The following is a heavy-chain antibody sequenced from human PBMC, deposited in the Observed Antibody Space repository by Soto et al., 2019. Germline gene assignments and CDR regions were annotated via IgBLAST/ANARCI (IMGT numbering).Heavy chain of an antibody. CDR3: ARLGYCSSTSGYYYYYYGMDV. V-gene: IGHV3-9*01. CDR1: GFTFDDYA. D-gene: IGHD2-2*01. CDR2: ISWNSGSI. Sequence: QPVGSPRLSCAASGFTFDDYAMHWVRQAPGKGLEWVSGISWNSGSIGYADSVKGRFTISRDNAKNSLYLQMNSLRAEDTALYYCARLGYCSSTSGYYYYYYGMDVWGQGTTVTVSS. J-gene: IGHJ6*02.